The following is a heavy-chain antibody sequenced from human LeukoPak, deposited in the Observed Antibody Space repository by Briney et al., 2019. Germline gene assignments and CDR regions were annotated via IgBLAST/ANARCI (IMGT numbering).Heavy chain of an antibody. J-gene: IGHJ6*04. Sequence: PGGSLRLSCAASGFTFSSYGMHWVRQAPGKGLEWVAVISYDGSNKYYADSVKGRFTISRDNSKNTLYLLMNSLRAEDTAVYYCAKVYCSSTSCYGMDVWGKGTTVTVSS. D-gene: IGHD2-2*01. CDR1: GFTFSSYG. V-gene: IGHV3-30*18. CDR3: AKVYCSSTSCYGMDV. CDR2: ISYDGSNK.